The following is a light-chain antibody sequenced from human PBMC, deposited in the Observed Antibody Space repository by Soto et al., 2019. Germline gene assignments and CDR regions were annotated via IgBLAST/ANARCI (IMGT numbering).Light chain of an antibody. Sequence: IQLTKPPPSLFASLGARSPTTSGASRTIGGNLIWYQQKPGKAPKLLIYAASSLQSGVPSRFSGSGSGTDFTLTISSLQPEDFATYYCQQSYSTPRTFGQGTKVEIK. J-gene: IGKJ1*01. CDR3: QQSYSTPRT. CDR2: AAS. CDR1: RTIGGN. V-gene: IGKV1-39*01.